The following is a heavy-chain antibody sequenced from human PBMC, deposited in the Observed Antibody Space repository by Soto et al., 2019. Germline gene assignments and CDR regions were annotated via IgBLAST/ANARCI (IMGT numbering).Heavy chain of an antibody. CDR1: GGTFSRYA. V-gene: IGHV1-69*01. CDR2: FIPIFGTT. CDR3: TRDRGRRYNDGRGYYYSAY. J-gene: IGHJ4*02. Sequence: QVHLVQSGAEVKKPGFSVKVSCKTSGGTFSRYAISWVRQAPGQGLEWMGGFIPIFGTTNYAQKFQGRVTITADESTSTAYMELSSLRSEDTAVYYCTRDRGRRYNDGRGYYYSAYWGQGTLVTVSS. D-gene: IGHD3-22*01.